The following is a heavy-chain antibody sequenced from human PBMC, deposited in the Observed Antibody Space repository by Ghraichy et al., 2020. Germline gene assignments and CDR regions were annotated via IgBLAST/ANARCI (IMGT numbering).Heavy chain of an antibody. CDR1: GFTFSDYY. Sequence: GGSLRLSCAASGFTFSDYYMSWIRQAPGKGLEWVSYISSSGSTIYYADSVKGRFTISRDNAKNSLYLQMNSLRAEDTAVYYCARDRTVGATDAFDIWGQGTMVTVSS. V-gene: IGHV3-11*01. CDR3: ARDRTVGATDAFDI. J-gene: IGHJ3*02. D-gene: IGHD1-26*01. CDR2: ISSSGSTI.